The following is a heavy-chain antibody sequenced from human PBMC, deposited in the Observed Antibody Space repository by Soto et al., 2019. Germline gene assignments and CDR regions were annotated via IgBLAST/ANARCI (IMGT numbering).Heavy chain of an antibody. Sequence: QVQLVQSGAEVKKPGASVKVSCKTSGYTFHIYGITWVRQAPGRGLEWMGWISTYTGKTDYAQSLQGRVTMTTDTSTRTAYLEVRSLRSDDTAVYFCARDVYSGSGDAFVLWGQGTMVTVSS. J-gene: IGHJ3*01. V-gene: IGHV1-18*01. CDR1: GYTFHIYG. CDR2: ISTYTGKT. D-gene: IGHD6-6*01. CDR3: ARDVYSGSGDAFVL.